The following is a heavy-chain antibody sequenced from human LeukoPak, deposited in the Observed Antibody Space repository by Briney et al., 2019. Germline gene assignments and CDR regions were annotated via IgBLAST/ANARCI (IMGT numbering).Heavy chain of an antibody. D-gene: IGHD2-2*01. Sequence: GGSLRLSCAASGFTFDDYAMHWVRQAPGKGLEWVSGISWNSGSIGYGDSVKGRFTISRDNSKKSLYLQMNSLRAEDMALYYCAKASADWYFDLWGRGTLVTVSS. CDR2: ISWNSGSI. CDR1: GFTFDDYA. CDR3: AKASADWYFDL. V-gene: IGHV3-9*03. J-gene: IGHJ2*01.